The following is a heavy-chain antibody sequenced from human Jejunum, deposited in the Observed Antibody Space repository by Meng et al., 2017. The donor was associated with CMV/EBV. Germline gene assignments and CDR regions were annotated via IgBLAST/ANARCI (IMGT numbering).Heavy chain of an antibody. CDR2: INHNGNT. V-gene: IGHV4-34*01. CDR3: SRGLSDIY. D-gene: IGHD3-9*01. Sequence: TLSLPCAVYGGSFNGYYWSWVRQPPGKGLEWIGEINHNGNTNYNPSLKSRVTVSLDTSKNQFSLILTSVTAADTAVYYCSRGLSDIYWGQGTLVTVSS. J-gene: IGHJ4*02. CDR1: GGSFNGYY.